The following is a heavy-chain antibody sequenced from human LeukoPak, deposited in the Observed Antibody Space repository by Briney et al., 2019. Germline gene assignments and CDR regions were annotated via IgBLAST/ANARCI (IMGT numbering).Heavy chain of an antibody. V-gene: IGHV1-3*01. J-gene: IGHJ5*02. CDR3: AGDIAQGDYITFDP. CDR1: GYSFTDYA. D-gene: IGHD4-17*01. CDR2: INAGNGNT. Sequence: GASVKVSCKASGYSFTDYARHWVRQAPGQRLEWMGWINAGNGNTKYSQKFQGRVTITRDTSASTAYMELSSLRYEDTAVYYCAGDIAQGDYITFDPWGQGTLVTVSS.